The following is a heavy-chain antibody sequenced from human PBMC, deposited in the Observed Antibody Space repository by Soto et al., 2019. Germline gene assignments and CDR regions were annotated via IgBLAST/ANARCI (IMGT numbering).Heavy chain of an antibody. Sequence: ASEKCPCKASGYTFTGYYMHSVRQAPGQGLEWMGWLNPDSGATNYAQNFQGRVTITRDTSITTAYMELSRLRSDDTAVYYCARGGSYYYGMDVWGQGTTVTV. V-gene: IGHV1-2*02. J-gene: IGHJ6*02. CDR3: ARGGSYYYGMDV. D-gene: IGHD1-26*01. CDR1: GYTFTGYY. CDR2: LNPDSGAT.